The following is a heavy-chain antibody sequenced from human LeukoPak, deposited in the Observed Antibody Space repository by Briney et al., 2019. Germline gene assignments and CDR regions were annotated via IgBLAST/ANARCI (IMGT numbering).Heavy chain of an antibody. D-gene: IGHD6-19*01. Sequence: ASVKVSCKASGYTFTGYYMHWVRQAPGQGREWMGWINPSSGGTNYAQKFQGRVTMTRDTSISTAYMELSSLRSDDTAVYYCARAGGMAVAGPFDYWGQGTLVTVSS. J-gene: IGHJ4*02. CDR2: INPSSGGT. V-gene: IGHV1-2*02. CDR1: GYTFTGYY. CDR3: ARAGGMAVAGPFDY.